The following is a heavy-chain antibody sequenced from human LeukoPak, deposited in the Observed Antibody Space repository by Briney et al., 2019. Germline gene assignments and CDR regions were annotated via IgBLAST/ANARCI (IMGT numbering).Heavy chain of an antibody. Sequence: GGSLRLSCAASGFTFSSYAMHWVRQAPGKGLKWVAVILYDGSNKYYADSVKGRFTISRDNSKNTLYLQMNSLRAEDTAVYYCASGTYYYDSSGYFHWGQGALVTVSS. CDR1: GFTFSSYA. CDR2: ILYDGSNK. D-gene: IGHD3-22*01. J-gene: IGHJ4*02. V-gene: IGHV3-30*04. CDR3: ASGTYYYDSSGYFH.